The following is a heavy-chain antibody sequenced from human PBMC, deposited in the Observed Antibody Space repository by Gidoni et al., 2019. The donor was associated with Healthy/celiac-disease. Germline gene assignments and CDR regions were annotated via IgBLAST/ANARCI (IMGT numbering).Heavy chain of an antibody. J-gene: IGHJ4*02. Sequence: EVQLLESGGGLVQPGGSLRLSCAASGFTFSSYAMGWVRQAPGKGLEWVSAISGSGGSTYYADSVKGRFTISRDNSKNTLYLQMNSLRAEDTAVYYCAKGRSYDSSGYYDYWGQGTLVTVSS. CDR3: AKGRSYDSSGYYDY. V-gene: IGHV3-23*01. CDR2: ISGSGGST. CDR1: GFTFSSYA. D-gene: IGHD3-22*01.